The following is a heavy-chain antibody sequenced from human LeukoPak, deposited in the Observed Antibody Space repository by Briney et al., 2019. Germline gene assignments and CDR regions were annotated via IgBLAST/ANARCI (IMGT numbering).Heavy chain of an antibody. CDR2: ISSDGSNK. D-gene: IGHD3-3*01. J-gene: IGHJ6*02. Sequence: GGSLRLSCAASGFTFSDYGMHWVCQAPGKGLEWVAVISSDGSNKYYADSVKDRFTISRDSSRNTLYLQMNSLRAEDTAVYYCATQYYDFWSGYSTYYYYGMDVWGQGTTVTVSS. CDR3: ATQYYDFWSGYSTYYYYGMDV. CDR1: GFTFSDYG. V-gene: IGHV3-30*03.